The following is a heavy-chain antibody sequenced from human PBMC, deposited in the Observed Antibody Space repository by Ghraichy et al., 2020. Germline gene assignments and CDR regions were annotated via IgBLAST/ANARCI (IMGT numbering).Heavy chain of an antibody. J-gene: IGHJ6*02. CDR1: GFTFTDYA. Sequence: LSLTCAASGFTFTDYAFHWVRQAPVKGLEWVAVISYDGTNKYYADSVKGPFTISRDNSGNTVFLQMNSLRPEDTALFYFARDEVYYSESQTYDGVMDVWGQGTTVTVS. CDR2: ISYDGTNK. V-gene: IGHV3-30*04. CDR3: ARDEVYYSESQTYDGVMDV. D-gene: IGHD3-22*01.